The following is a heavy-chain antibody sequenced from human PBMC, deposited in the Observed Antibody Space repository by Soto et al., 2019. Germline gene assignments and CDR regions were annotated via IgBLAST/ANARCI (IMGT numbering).Heavy chain of an antibody. V-gene: IGHV4-59*01. CDR3: ARDGNRRSWFAP. J-gene: IGHJ5*02. CDR1: GGSISSYY. CDR2: IYYSGST. Sequence: QVQLQESGPGLVKPSETLSLTCTVSGGSISSYYWSWIRQPPGKGLEWIGYIYYSGSTNYNPSLKSRVTISVDTSKNQFSLKLSSVTAADTAVYYCARDGNRRSWFAPWGQGTLVTVSS. D-gene: IGHD2-15*01.